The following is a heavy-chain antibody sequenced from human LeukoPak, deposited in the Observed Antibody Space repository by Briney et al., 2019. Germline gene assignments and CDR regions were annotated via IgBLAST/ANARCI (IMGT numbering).Heavy chain of an antibody. CDR1: GYTFTSYG. CDR3: ARDRGGYDLLYYFDY. V-gene: IGHV1-69*04. CDR2: IIPILGIA. Sequence: SVKVSCKASGYTFTSYGISWVRQAPGQGLEWMGRIIPILGIANYAQKFQGRVTITADKSTSTAYMELSSLRSEDTAVYYCARDRGGYDLLYYFDYWGQGTLVTVSS. J-gene: IGHJ4*02. D-gene: IGHD5-12*01.